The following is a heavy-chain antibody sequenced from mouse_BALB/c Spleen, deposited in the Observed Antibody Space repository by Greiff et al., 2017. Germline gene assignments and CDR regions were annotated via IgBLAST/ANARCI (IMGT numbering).Heavy chain of an antibody. J-gene: IGHJ4*01. CDR3: ARVSTVVASDAMDY. CDR2: ISSGGGYT. Sequence: EVQLVESGAGLVKPGGSLKLSCAASGFTFSSYAMSWVRQPPEKRLEWVAEISSGGGYTYYPDTLTGRFTISKDKATNTPYLEMSSLKSEDTAMYYCARVSTVVASDAMDYWGQGTSVTVSS. CDR1: GFTFSSYA. V-gene: IGHV5-9-4*01. D-gene: IGHD1-1*01.